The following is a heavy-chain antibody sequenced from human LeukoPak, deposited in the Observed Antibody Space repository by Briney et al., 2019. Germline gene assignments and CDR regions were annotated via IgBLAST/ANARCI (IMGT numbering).Heavy chain of an antibody. J-gene: IGHJ4*02. CDR1: GYTFTSYY. D-gene: IGHD3-3*01. V-gene: IGHV1-46*01. CDR3: ARDGPNVLRFLEWLPKRWFATDY. CDR2: INPSGGST. Sequence: ASVKVSCKASGYTFTSYYIHWVRQAPGQGLEWMGIINPSGGSTTYAQKFQGRVTMTRDTSTSTVYMELSSLRSEDTAVYYCARDGPNVLRFLEWLPKRWFATDYWGQGTLVTVSS.